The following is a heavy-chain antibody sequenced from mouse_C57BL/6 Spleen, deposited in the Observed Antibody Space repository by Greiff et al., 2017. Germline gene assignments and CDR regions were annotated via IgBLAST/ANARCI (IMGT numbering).Heavy chain of an antibody. V-gene: IGHV5-17*01. Sequence: EVKLMESGGGLVKPGGSLKLSCAASGFTFSDYGMHWVRQAPEKGREGVAYISSGSSTIYYADTVKGRFTISSDNAKNTLFLQMTSLRSEDTAMYYCANYGCVAYWGQGTLVTVSA. CDR3: ANYGCVAY. J-gene: IGHJ3*01. D-gene: IGHD1-1*01. CDR2: ISSGSSTI. CDR1: GFTFSDYG.